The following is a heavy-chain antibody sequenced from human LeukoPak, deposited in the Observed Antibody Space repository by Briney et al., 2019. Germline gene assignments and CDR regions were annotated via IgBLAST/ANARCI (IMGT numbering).Heavy chain of an antibody. CDR2: ISYDGRYT. Sequence: TGGSLRLSCAASGFILNNYGVHWVRQAPGKGLEWVAVISYDGRYTYYADSVKGRFTISRDNAKNSLYLQMNSLRAEDAAVYYCARDLRGLRGISWELLHLDYWGQGTLVTVSS. V-gene: IGHV3-30*03. D-gene: IGHD1-26*01. J-gene: IGHJ4*02. CDR1: GFILNNYG. CDR3: ARDLRGLRGISWELLHLDY.